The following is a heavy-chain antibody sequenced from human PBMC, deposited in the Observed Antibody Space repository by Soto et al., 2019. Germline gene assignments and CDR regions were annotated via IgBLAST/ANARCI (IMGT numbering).Heavy chain of an antibody. CDR3: AKEMSFGRPFDY. Sequence: PGGSLRLSCAASGSTFSNYAVSWVRLAPGKGLEWVSAISASGGDTYYTDFVMGRFTISRDNSKNTLYLQMNGLGVEDTAIYYCAKEMSFGRPFDYWGQGTQVTVS. CDR1: GSTFSNYA. V-gene: IGHV3-23*01. J-gene: IGHJ4*02. CDR2: ISASGGDT. D-gene: IGHD3-3*01.